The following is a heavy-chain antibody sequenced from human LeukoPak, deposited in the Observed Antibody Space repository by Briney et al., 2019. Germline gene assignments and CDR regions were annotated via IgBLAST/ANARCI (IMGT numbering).Heavy chain of an antibody. CDR1: GFTFSSYS. J-gene: IGHJ4*02. V-gene: IGHV3-21*01. D-gene: IGHD6-19*01. CDR3: ARDLDSSGWYGGGGY. CDR2: ISSSSSYI. Sequence: GGSLRLSCAASGFTFSSYSMSWVRQAPGKGLEWVSSISSSSSYIYYADSVKGRFTISRDNAKNSLYLQMNSLRAEDTAVYYCARDLDSSGWYGGGGYWGQGTLVTVSS.